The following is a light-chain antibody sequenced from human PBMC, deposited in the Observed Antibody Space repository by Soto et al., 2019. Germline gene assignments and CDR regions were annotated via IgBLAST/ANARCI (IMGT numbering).Light chain of an antibody. Sequence: DIQMTQSPSTLSASVGDRVTITCRASQSISSWLAWYQQKPGKAPKLLIYKASSLESGVPSRFSGSGSGTEFTLTISSLQPDDFATYYCQQYNSFPGTFGQGTKLEIK. CDR1: QSISSW. J-gene: IGKJ2*02. V-gene: IGKV1-5*03. CDR2: KAS. CDR3: QQYNSFPGT.